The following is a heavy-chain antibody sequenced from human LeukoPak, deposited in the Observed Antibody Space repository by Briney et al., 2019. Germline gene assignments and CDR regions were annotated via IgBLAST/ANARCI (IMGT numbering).Heavy chain of an antibody. J-gene: IGHJ5*02. CDR3: AKDQEYQLLSEPWFDP. Sequence: GGSLRLSCAASGFTFTKYSMNWVRQAPGKGLEWLSYINNSSSIIYHTDSVKGRFTISRDNAKNSVYLQMNSLRAEDTAVYYCAKDQEYQLLSEPWFDPWGQGTLVTVSS. CDR1: GFTFTKYS. D-gene: IGHD2-2*01. V-gene: IGHV3-48*04. CDR2: INNSSSII.